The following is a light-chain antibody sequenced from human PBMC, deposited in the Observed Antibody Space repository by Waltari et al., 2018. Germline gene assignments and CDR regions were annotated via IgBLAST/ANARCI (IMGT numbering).Light chain of an antibody. Sequence: QSALTQPASVSGSPGQSITISCAGTSSDVGGYHYVSWYQQHPDKAPQLVIYEVSHRPPGVSSRFSGSKSGNTASLTISGLRAEDEADYYCSSYTSSSTLVFGGGTKVTVL. CDR2: EVS. J-gene: IGLJ2*01. CDR3: SSYTSSSTLV. CDR1: SSDVGGYHY. V-gene: IGLV2-14*01.